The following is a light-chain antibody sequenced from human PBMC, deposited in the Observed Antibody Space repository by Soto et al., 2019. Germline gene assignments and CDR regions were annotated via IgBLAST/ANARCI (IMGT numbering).Light chain of an antibody. CDR2: DAS. Sequence: ENVLTQSPATLSLSPGEGATLSCRASQSINTYLAWYQQKPGQAPRLLIYDASKRATGIPARFSGSGSGTDFTLTIGRLEPEDFAVYYCQQYYSTPTFGPGTKVD. CDR3: QQYYSTPT. J-gene: IGKJ3*01. V-gene: IGKV3-11*01. CDR1: QSINTY.